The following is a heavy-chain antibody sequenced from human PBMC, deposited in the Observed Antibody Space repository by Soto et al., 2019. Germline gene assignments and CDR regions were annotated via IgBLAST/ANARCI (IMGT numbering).Heavy chain of an antibody. CDR1: EFTFSASA. J-gene: IGHJ4*02. CDR2: LSYDGSNE. CDR3: ARDRTRYCISTNCDFIF. V-gene: IGHV3-30-3*01. D-gene: IGHD2-2*01. Sequence: QVQLVESGGGVVQPGRSLRLSCAASEFTFSASAMHWVRQAPGKGLEWVAVLSYDGSNEYYTDSVKGRFTISRDNSKNTLYLQMNSLRAEDTAVYYCARDRTRYCISTNCDFIFWGQGTLVTVSS.